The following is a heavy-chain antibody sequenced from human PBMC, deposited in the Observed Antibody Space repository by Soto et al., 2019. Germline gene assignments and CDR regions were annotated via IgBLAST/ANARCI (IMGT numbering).Heavy chain of an antibody. CDR2: ISGSGGST. CDR1: GFTFSSYA. J-gene: IGHJ5*02. V-gene: IGHV3-23*01. D-gene: IGHD5-18*01. CDR3: AKFGYSYGWGWFDP. Sequence: GGSLRLSCAASGFTFSSYAMSWVRQAPGKGLEWVSAISGSGGSTYYADSVKSRFTISRDNSKNTLYLQMNSLRAEDTAVYYCAKFGYSYGWGWFDPWGQGTLVTVSS.